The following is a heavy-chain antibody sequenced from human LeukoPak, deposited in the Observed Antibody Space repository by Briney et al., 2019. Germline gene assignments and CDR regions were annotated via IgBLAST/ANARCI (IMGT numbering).Heavy chain of an antibody. D-gene: IGHD7-27*01. CDR1: GFTFSSYS. Sequence: GGSLRLSCAASGFTFSSYSMNWVRQAPGKGLEWVSSISSSSSYIYYADSVKGRFTISRDNAKNSLYLQMNSLRAEDTAVYYCARAPINWGGSYFDYWGQGTLVTVSS. J-gene: IGHJ4*02. V-gene: IGHV3-21*01. CDR2: ISSSSSYI. CDR3: ARAPINWGGSYFDY.